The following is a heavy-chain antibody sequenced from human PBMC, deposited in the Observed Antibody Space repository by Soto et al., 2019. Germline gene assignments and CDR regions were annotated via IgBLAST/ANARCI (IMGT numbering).Heavy chain of an antibody. CDR3: ARMEPYSSNWYRSYGMDV. J-gene: IGHJ6*02. CDR2: IYYSGST. Sequence: QLQLQESGPGMVKPSETLSLTCTVSGGSISSSSYYWGWIRQPSGKGLEWIGSIYYSGSTYYNPSLKSRVTISVDTSKNQFSLKLSSVTASDTAVYYCARMEPYSSNWYRSYGMDVWGQGTTVTVSS. CDR1: GGSISSSSYY. V-gene: IGHV4-39*01. D-gene: IGHD6-13*01.